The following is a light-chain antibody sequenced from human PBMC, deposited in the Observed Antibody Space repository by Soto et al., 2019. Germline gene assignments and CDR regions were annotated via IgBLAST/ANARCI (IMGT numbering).Light chain of an antibody. V-gene: IGLV2-11*01. CDR2: DVF. J-gene: IGLJ1*01. CDR3: CSYAVRDTFYV. CDR1: SNDVGAYNY. Sequence: QFALTQPRSVSWSPGQSVLISCTGTSNDVGAYNYVSWYQQHPGRAPKLVIYDVFKRPSGIPARFSGSKSGNTASLTISGLQAEDEADYFCCSYAVRDTFYVFGTGTKVTVL.